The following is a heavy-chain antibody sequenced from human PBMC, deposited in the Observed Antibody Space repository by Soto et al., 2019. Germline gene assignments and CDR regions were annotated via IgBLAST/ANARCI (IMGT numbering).Heavy chain of an antibody. CDR1: GGSISSSNW. CDR3: PRVGLDLRGNYYHGMDV. CDR2: IYHSGST. V-gene: IGHV4-4*02. D-gene: IGHD6-19*01. Sequence: SETLSLTCAVSGGSISSSNWWSWVRQHPGKGLGWIGEIYHSGSTNYNPSLKSRVTISVDKSKNQFSLKLSSVTAADTAVYSCPRVGLDLRGNYYHGMDVWGQGTTVTVS. J-gene: IGHJ6*02.